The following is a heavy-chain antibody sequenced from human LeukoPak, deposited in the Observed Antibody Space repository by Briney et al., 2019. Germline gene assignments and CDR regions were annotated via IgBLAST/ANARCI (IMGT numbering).Heavy chain of an antibody. CDR2: IYYSGST. CDR1: GGSISSSSYY. D-gene: IGHD3-3*01. CDR3: ARVDFWKKENWFDP. Sequence: SETLSLTCTVSGGSISSSSYYWGWIRQPPGKGLEWIGGIYYSGSTYYNPSLKSRVTISVDTSKNQFSLKLSSVTAADTAVYYCARVDFWKKENWFDPWGQGTLVTVSS. J-gene: IGHJ5*02. V-gene: IGHV4-39*01.